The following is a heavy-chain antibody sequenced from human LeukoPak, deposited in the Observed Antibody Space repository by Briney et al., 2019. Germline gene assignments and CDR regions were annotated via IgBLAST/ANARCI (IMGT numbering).Heavy chain of an antibody. V-gene: IGHV3-64D*06. CDR2: ISSNGDST. CDR3: VIGSGSSGGYLSPFDY. Sequence: GGSLRLSCSASGFTFSSYSMHWVRQAPGKGLEFVSAISSNGDSTYYTDSVKGRFTISRDNSKNTLDLQMSSLSAEDTAVYYCVIGSGSSGGYLSPFDYWGQGTLVTVSS. J-gene: IGHJ4*02. CDR1: GFTFSSYS. D-gene: IGHD3-22*01.